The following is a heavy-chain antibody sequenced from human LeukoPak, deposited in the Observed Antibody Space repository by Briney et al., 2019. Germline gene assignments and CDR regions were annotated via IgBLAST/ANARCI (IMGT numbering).Heavy chain of an antibody. CDR1: GFTFSNYW. J-gene: IGHJ4*02. CDR2: IKQDGSEK. CDR3: ARDPSYYDFWSGYYGWSDY. Sequence: PGGSLRLSCAVSGFTFSNYWMSWVRQAPGKGLEWVANIKQDGSEKYYVDSVKGRFTISRDNAKNSLYLQMNSLRAEDTAVYYCARDPSYYDFWSGYYGWSDYWGQGTLVTVSS. V-gene: IGHV3-7*01. D-gene: IGHD3-3*01.